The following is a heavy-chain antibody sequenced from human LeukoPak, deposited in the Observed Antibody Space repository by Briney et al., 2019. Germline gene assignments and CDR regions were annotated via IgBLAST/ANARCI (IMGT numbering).Heavy chain of an antibody. Sequence: GASVKVSCNASGYTFTGYYMHWVRQAPGQGLEWMGRINPNSGDTNYAQKFQGRVTMTGDTSISTAYMELSRLKPDDTAVYYCARRVQTTGVFDYWGQGTLVTVSS. J-gene: IGHJ4*02. D-gene: IGHD4/OR15-4a*01. CDR1: GYTFTGYY. V-gene: IGHV1-2*06. CDR2: INPNSGDT. CDR3: ARRVQTTGVFDY.